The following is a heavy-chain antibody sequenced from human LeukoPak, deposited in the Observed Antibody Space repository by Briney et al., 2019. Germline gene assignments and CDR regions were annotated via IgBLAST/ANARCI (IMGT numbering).Heavy chain of an antibody. V-gene: IGHV4-4*07. J-gene: IGHJ5*02. CDR1: GGSISSYY. D-gene: IGHD6-13*01. CDR2: IYTSGST. CDR3: ARDCVAAADPNWFDP. Sequence: SETPSLTCTVSGGSISSYYWSWIRQPAGKGLEWIGRIYTSGSTNYNPSLKSRVTMSVDTSKNQFSLKLSSVTAADTAVYYCARDCVAAADPNWFDPWGQGTLVTVSS.